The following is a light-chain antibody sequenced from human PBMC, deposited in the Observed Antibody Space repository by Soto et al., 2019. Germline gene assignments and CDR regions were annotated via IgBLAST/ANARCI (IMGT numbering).Light chain of an antibody. J-gene: IGKJ1*01. CDR2: AAS. V-gene: IGKV1-27*01. Sequence: DIQMTQSTSSLSASVGDRVTITCRASKGISNYLAWYQQKSGKVPKLLIYAASTLQSGVPSRFSGSGSRTDFTLTISSLQPEDAATYYCQKYNSDPWTFGQGTKVEIK. CDR1: KGISNY. CDR3: QKYNSDPWT.